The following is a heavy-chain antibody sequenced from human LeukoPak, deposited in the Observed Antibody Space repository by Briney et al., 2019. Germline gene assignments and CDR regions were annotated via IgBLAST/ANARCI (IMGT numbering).Heavy chain of an antibody. J-gene: IGHJ4*02. CDR2: ITGSCGST. D-gene: IGHD3-22*01. CDR3: AKARNYYDSSIDSDY. Sequence: GGSLRLSCAASGFTFSGYAMSWGRQAPGKGLELVSVITGSCGSTYYADSVKGRFTIFRENSKHTLYLQMNSMRAGATAVYYCAKARNYYDSSIDSDYWGQGTLVTVSS. V-gene: IGHV3-23*01. CDR1: GFTFSGYA.